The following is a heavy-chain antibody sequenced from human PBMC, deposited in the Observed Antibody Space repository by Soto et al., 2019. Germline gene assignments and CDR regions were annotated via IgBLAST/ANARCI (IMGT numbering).Heavy chain of an antibody. CDR1: GGSISSYY. Sequence: SETLSLTCTVSGGSISSYYWSWIRQPPGKGLEWIGYIYYSGSTNYNPSLKSRVTISVDTSKNQFSLKLSSVTAADTAVYYCATSRADYDILTGYYMAYWGQGTLVTVSS. V-gene: IGHV4-59*01. D-gene: IGHD3-9*01. CDR3: ATSRADYDILTGYYMAY. CDR2: IYYSGST. J-gene: IGHJ4*02.